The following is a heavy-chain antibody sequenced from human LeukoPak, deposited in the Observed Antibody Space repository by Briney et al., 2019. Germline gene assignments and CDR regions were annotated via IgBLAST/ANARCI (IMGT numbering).Heavy chain of an antibody. V-gene: IGHV3-33*01. Sequence: GGSLRLSCAASGFTFSSYGMHWVREAPGKGLEWVAVIWYDGSNKYYADSVKGRFTISRDNPKNTLYLQMNSLRAEDTAVYYCAREFRDYDSSGYYPWYFDYWGQGTLVTVSS. CDR3: AREFRDYDSSGYYPWYFDY. CDR2: IWYDGSNK. CDR1: GFTFSSYG. J-gene: IGHJ4*02. D-gene: IGHD3-22*01.